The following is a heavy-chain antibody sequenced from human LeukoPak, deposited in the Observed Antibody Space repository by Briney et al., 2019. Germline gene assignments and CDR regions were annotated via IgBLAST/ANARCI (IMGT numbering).Heavy chain of an antibody. CDR1: GGSISSYY. V-gene: IGHV4-4*07. CDR3: ARDLPGIAVAGPHPHNWFDP. CDR2: IYTSGST. D-gene: IGHD6-19*01. J-gene: IGHJ5*02. Sequence: SETLSLTCTVSGGSISSYYWSWIRQPAGKGLEWIGRIYTSGSTNYNPSLKSRVTMSVDTSKNQFSLKLSSVTAADTAVYYCARDLPGIAVAGPHPHNWFDPWGQGTMVTVSS.